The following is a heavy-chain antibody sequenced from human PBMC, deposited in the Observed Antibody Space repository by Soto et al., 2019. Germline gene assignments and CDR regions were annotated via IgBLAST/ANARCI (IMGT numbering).Heavy chain of an antibody. CDR2: IYYSGST. Sequence: SETLSLTCPVSGGSLSSYYLSWIRQTPGKGLEWIGYIYYSGSTNYNPSLKSRVTISVDTSKNQFSLKLSSVTAADTAVYYCARVPALYRGAAFDIWGQGTMVTVSS. J-gene: IGHJ3*02. CDR3: ARVPALYRGAAFDI. CDR1: GGSLSSYY. V-gene: IGHV4-59*01. D-gene: IGHD3-10*01.